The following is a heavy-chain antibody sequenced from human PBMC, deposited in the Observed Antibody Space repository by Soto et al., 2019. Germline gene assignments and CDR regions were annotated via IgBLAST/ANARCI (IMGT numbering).Heavy chain of an antibody. CDR3: ARVPAANSNYEYYVMDF. J-gene: IGHJ6*02. CDR1: GLTFSSHG. Sequence: GTRSLPWAAAGLTFSSHGMPWVRQAPGRGLEWVEIIWYDGSNKYYEDSVKGRFSISRDNSKTTLYLQMNSLRAEDTAVDYCARVPAANSNYEYYVMDFWGQGTTVTVSS. D-gene: IGHD2-2*01. CDR2: IWYDGSNK. V-gene: IGHV3-33*01.